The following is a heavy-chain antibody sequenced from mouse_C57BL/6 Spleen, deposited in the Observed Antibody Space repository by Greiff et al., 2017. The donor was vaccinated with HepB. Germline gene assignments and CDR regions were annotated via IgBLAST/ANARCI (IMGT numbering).Heavy chain of an antibody. CDR1: GYAFSSSW. J-gene: IGHJ1*03. CDR2: IYPGDGDT. Sequence: QVQLKQSGPELVKPGASVKISCKASGYAFSSSWMNWVKQRPGKGLEWSGRIYPGDGDTNYNGKFKGKATLTADKSSSTAYMQLSSLTSEDSAVYFCAIYEGYFDVWGTGTTVTVSS. V-gene: IGHV1-82*01. CDR3: AIYEGYFDV. D-gene: IGHD2-3*01.